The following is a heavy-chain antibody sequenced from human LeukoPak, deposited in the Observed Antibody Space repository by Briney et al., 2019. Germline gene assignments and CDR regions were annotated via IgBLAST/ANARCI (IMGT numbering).Heavy chain of an antibody. CDR1: GFTVSSNY. Sequence: PGGSLRLSCAASGFTVSSNYMSWVRQAPGKGLEWVSVIYSGGSTYYADSVKGRFTISRDNSKNTLYLQMNSLRAEDTAVYYCARMRGEFNKSRPLYYFDYWGQGTLVTVSA. CDR2: IYSGGST. CDR3: ARMRGEFNKSRPLYYFDY. D-gene: IGHD3-10*01. J-gene: IGHJ4*02. V-gene: IGHV3-66*01.